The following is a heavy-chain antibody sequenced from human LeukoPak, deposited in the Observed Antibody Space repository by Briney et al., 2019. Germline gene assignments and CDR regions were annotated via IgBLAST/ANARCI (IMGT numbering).Heavy chain of an antibody. CDR3: AKKGSWISDAFDI. J-gene: IGHJ3*02. Sequence: GGSLRLSCAASEFTFSSYGMHWVRQAPGKGLEWVAFIRYDGSNKYYADSVKGRFTISRDNSKNTLYLQMNSLRAEDTAVYYCAKKGSWISDAFDIWGQGTMVTVSS. V-gene: IGHV3-30*02. CDR2: IRYDGSNK. D-gene: IGHD1-26*01. CDR1: EFTFSSYG.